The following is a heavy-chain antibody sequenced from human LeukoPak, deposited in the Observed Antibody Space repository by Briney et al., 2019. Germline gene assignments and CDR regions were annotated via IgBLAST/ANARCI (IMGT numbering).Heavy chain of an antibody. V-gene: IGHV4-39*07. CDR1: GGSITTRSYY. J-gene: IGHJ5*02. CDR3: ARDPGAYYDSSGYLNWFDP. CDR2: MHHSGST. D-gene: IGHD3-22*01. Sequence: PSETLSLTCTVSGGSITTRSYYWGWIRQPPGKGLEWIGSMHHSGSTYYNPSLKSRVTTSVDTSKNQFSLKLGSVTAADTALYYCARDPGAYYDSSGYLNWFDPWGQGTLVTVSS.